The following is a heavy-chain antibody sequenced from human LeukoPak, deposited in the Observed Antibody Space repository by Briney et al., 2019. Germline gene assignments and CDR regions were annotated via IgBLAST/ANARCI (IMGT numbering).Heavy chain of an antibody. CDR2: ISSSSSYI. Sequence: GGSLRLSCAASGFTFSSYSMNWVRQAPGKGLEWVSSISSSSSYIYYADSVKGRFTISRDNAKNSLYLQMNSLRAEDTAVYYCARGRSAAPRGSDYWGQGTPVTVSS. J-gene: IGHJ4*02. D-gene: IGHD6-6*01. CDR3: ARGRSAAPRGSDY. CDR1: GFTFSSYS. V-gene: IGHV3-21*01.